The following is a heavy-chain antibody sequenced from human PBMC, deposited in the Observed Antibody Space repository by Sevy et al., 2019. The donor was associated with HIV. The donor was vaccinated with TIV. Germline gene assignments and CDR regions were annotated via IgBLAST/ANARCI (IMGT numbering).Heavy chain of an antibody. D-gene: IGHD1-26*01. Sequence: GGSLRLSCAASGFTFRGYAMSWVRQAPGKGLEWVAGISGSGGSTKFADSVKGRFTISRDNSKNTLYLQMNSLRAEDTAVYYCAKEYYYFDLWGRGTLVTVSS. V-gene: IGHV3-23*01. CDR1: GFTFRGYA. CDR2: ISGSGGST. CDR3: AKEYYYFDL. J-gene: IGHJ2*01.